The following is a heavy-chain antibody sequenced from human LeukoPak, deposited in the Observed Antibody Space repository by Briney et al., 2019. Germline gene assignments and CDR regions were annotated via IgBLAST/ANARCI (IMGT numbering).Heavy chain of an antibody. CDR3: ARDFPSRFGEGFDF. Sequence: PGGSLRLSCAASGFIFSSFSMNWVRQVPGKGLEWVSSISSSSTYIFYADSVKGRFSISRDDAKNSLYLQMSSLRAEDTAVYYCARDFPSRFGEGFDFWGQGTLVTVSS. CDR1: GFIFSSFS. CDR2: ISSSSTYI. D-gene: IGHD3-10*01. J-gene: IGHJ5*01. V-gene: IGHV3-21*01.